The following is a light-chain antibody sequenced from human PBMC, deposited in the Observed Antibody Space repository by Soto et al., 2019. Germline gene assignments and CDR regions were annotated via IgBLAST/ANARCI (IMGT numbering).Light chain of an antibody. CDR1: QTISSW. J-gene: IGKJ1*01. CDR3: QRHYSRLS. CDR2: AAS. V-gene: IGKV1-39*01. Sequence: DIQMTQSPSSLSASVGDRVTITCRASQTISSWLAWYQQKPGKAPKLLIYAASSLQSGVPSRFNGSGSGKDFSLTISSLQPEDFATYCCQRHYSRLSFGHGTKVDIK.